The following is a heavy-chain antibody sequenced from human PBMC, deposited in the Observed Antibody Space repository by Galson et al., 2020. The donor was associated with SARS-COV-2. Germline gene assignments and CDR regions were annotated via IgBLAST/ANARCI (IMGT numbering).Heavy chain of an antibody. Sequence: GGSLRLSCAASGFPFRDYWMTWVRQAPGKGLEWVANIKQDGSEKYYVDSVKGRFTVFRDNTKSSLYLQMNSLRVEDTAVYYCARVEIKYYYGSEPFDYWGQGTLVTVSS. V-gene: IGHV3-7*01. CDR2: IKQDGSEK. D-gene: IGHD3-10*01. CDR1: GFPFRDYW. J-gene: IGHJ4*02. CDR3: ARVEIKYYYGSEPFDY.